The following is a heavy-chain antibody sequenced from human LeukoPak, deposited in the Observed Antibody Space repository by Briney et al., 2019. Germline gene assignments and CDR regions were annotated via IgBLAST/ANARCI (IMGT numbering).Heavy chain of an antibody. D-gene: IGHD2-15*01. V-gene: IGHV3-21*01. Sequence: GGSLRLSCAASGFTFSSYSMNWVRQAPGKGLEWVSSISSSSSYIYYADSVKGRFTISRDNAKNSLYPQMNSLRAEDTAVYYCARENGVVVAATGFDYWGQGTLVTVSS. CDR3: ARENGVVVAATGFDY. J-gene: IGHJ4*02. CDR1: GFTFSSYS. CDR2: ISSSSSYI.